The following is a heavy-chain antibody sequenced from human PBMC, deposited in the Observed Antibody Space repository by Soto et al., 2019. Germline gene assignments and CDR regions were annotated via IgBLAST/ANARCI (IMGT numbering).Heavy chain of an antibody. J-gene: IGHJ5*02. CDR2: INAGNGNT. CDR3: ARGYYDILTGYSNNWFDP. V-gene: IGHV1-3*01. CDR1: GYTFTSYA. Sequence: GASVRVSCKASGYTFTSYAMHWVRQAPGQRLEWMGWINAGNGNTKYSQKFQGRVTITRDTSASTAYMELSSLRSEDTAVYYCARGYYDILTGYSNNWFDPWGQGTLVTVSS. D-gene: IGHD3-9*01.